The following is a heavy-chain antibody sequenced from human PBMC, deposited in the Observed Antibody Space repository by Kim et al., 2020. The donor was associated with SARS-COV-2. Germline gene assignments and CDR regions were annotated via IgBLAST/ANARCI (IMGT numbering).Heavy chain of an antibody. CDR2: ITYDGDDNKK. CDR3: VKEQSSGWYRTSDY. Sequence: GGSLRLSCAASGFTVSSCGMHWVRQAPGKGLEWLTVITYDGDDNKKYYADSVRGRFTISRDNSRNTLYLNMNSLRVEDTALYYCVKEQSSGWYRTSDYWG. CDR1: GFTVSSCG. J-gene: IGHJ4*01. V-gene: IGHV3-30*18. D-gene: IGHD6-19*01.